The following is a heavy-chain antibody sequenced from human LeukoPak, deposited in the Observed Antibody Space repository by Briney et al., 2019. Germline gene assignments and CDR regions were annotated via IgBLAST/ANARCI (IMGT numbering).Heavy chain of an antibody. CDR3: ASSWAYFDS. V-gene: IGHV3-30*03. CDR1: GFTFSSYG. CDR2: ISYDGSNK. J-gene: IGHJ4*02. Sequence: GGSLRLSCAASGFTFSSYGMHWVRQAPGKGLEWVAVISYDGSNKCYADSVKGRFTISRDNSKNTLYLQMNSLRAEDTAVYYCASSWAYFDSWGQGTLVTVSS. D-gene: IGHD6-13*01.